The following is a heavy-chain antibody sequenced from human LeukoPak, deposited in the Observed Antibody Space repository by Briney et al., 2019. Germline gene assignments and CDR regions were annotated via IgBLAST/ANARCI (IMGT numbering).Heavy chain of an antibody. J-gene: IGHJ4*02. Sequence: PSETLSLTCAVYGGSFSGYYWSWIRQPAGKGLEWIGRIYTSGSTNYNPSLKSRVTISVDTSKNQFSLKLSSVTAADTAVCYCARARRDGFQYYFDYWGQGTLVTVSS. CDR1: GGSFSGYY. D-gene: IGHD5-24*01. CDR3: ARARRDGFQYYFDY. CDR2: IYTSGST. V-gene: IGHV4-59*10.